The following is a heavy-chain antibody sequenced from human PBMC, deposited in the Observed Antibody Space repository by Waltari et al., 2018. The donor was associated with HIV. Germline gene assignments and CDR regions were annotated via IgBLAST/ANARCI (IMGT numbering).Heavy chain of an antibody. V-gene: IGHV1-2*02. D-gene: IGHD3-16*01. CDR2: INPNSGGT. CDR1: GYTFTGSN. Sequence: QVQLVQSGAEVKTPRASVQVSCKASGYTFTGSNMPWVGQAPGQGLEWMGWINPNSGGTNYAQKFQGRVTMTRDTSISTAYMELSRLRSDDTAVYYCARDQGGVDWYFDLWGRGTLVTVSS. J-gene: IGHJ2*01. CDR3: ARDQGGVDWYFDL.